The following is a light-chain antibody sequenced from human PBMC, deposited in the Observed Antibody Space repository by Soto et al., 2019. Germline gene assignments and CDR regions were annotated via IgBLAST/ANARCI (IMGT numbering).Light chain of an antibody. V-gene: IGLV7-46*01. J-gene: IGLJ2*01. Sequence: QAVVTQEPSLTVSPGGTVTLTCASSTGAVTSGHYPYWFQQKPGQAPRTLIYDTSNKHSWTPARFSGSLPGGKAALTLSGAQPEDEAEYYCLLSYSGARGVFGGGTKVTVL. CDR1: TGAVTSGHY. CDR2: DTS. CDR3: LLSYSGARGV.